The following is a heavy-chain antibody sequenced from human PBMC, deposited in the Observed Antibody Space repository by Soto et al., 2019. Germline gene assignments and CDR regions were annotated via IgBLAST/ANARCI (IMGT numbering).Heavy chain of an antibody. D-gene: IGHD2-15*01. CDR2: IKSKTDGGTT. J-gene: IGHJ6*03. CDR3: TTAHCSGGSCWGDYYYMDV. V-gene: IGHV3-15*01. CDR1: GFTFSNAW. Sequence: GESLKISCAASGFTFSNAWMSWVRQAPGKGLEWVGRIKSKTDGGTTDYAAPVKGRFTISRDDSKNTLYLQMNSLKTEDTAVYYCTTAHCSGGSCWGDYYYMDVWGKGTTVTVSS.